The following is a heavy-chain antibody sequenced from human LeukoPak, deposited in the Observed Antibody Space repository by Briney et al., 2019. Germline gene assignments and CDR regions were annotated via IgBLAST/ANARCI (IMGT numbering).Heavy chain of an antibody. CDR2: ISGNGGST. CDR3: AKAGLGYSYGSSLYYFDY. D-gene: IGHD5-18*01. V-gene: IGHV3-23*01. CDR1: GFTFSSYA. Sequence: PGGSLRLSCAASGFTFSSYAISWVRQAPGKGLEWVSAISGNGGSTYYADSVKGRFTISRDISKNTLYLQMNSLRAEDTAVYYCAKAGLGYSYGSSLYYFDYWGQGTLVTVSS. J-gene: IGHJ4*02.